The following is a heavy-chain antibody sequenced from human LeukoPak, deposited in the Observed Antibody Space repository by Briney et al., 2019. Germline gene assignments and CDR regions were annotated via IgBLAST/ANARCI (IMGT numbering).Heavy chain of an antibody. CDR2: INSDGSRT. D-gene: IGHD3-22*01. CDR3: AREVRIVVVIPGAFDI. J-gene: IGHJ3*02. Sequence: GGSLRLSCAASGFTFSSYWMHWVRQAPGKGLVWVSRINSDGSRTNYADSVKGRFTISRDNAKNTLYLQMNSLRAEDTAVYYCAREVRIVVVIPGAFDIWGQGTMVTVSS. V-gene: IGHV3-74*01. CDR1: GFTFSSYW.